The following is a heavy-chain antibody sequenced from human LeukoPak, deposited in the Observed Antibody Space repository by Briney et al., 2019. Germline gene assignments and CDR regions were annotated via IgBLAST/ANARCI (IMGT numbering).Heavy chain of an antibody. Sequence: GGSLRLSCAASGFTVSINYMSWVRQAPGKGLEWVSVISWNSGSIGYADSVKGRFTISRDNAKSSLYLQMDSLRADDTAVYYCAGGPRYLFEYWGQGTLVTVSS. CDR1: GFTVSINY. J-gene: IGHJ4*02. V-gene: IGHV3-48*04. CDR2: ISWNSGSI. D-gene: IGHD1-1*01. CDR3: AGGPRYLFEY.